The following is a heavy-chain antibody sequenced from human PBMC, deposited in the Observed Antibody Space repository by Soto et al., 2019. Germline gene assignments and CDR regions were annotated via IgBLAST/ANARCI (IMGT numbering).Heavy chain of an antibody. V-gene: IGHV1-69*04. J-gene: IGHJ4*02. CDR2: IIPILGIA. Sequence: SVKVSCKASGGTFSSYTISWVRQAPGQGLEWMGRIIPILGIANYAQKFQGRVTITADKSTSAAYMELSSLRSEDTAVYYCARDRGYSGYDLVSSFAYRGQGTLVTVSS. D-gene: IGHD5-12*01. CDR3: ARDRGYSGYDLVSSFAY. CDR1: GGTFSSYT.